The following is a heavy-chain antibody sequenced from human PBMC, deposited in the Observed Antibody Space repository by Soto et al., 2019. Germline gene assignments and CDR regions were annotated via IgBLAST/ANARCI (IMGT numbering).Heavy chain of an antibody. Sequence: SETLSLNCAVYGGSFSGYYWSWIRQPPGKGLEWIGEINHSGSTNYNPSLKSRFTISVDTSKNQFSLKLSSVTAADTAVYYCAGRGYYDSSGYYWNYFDYWGQGTLVTVSA. CDR2: INHSGST. D-gene: IGHD3-22*01. J-gene: IGHJ4*02. CDR1: GGSFSGYY. V-gene: IGHV4-34*01. CDR3: AGRGYYDSSGYYWNYFDY.